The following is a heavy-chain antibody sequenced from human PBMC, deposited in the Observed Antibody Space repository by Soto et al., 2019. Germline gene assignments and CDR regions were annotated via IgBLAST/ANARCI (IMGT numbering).Heavy chain of an antibody. Sequence: QVQLVQSGAEVKKPGSSVKVSCKASGGTFSSYAISWVRQAPGQGLEWMGGIIPIFGTANYAQKFQGRVTITADESTSTAYVELRSLRSEDTAVYYCARRGGATDRAGWYYGMDVWGQGTTVTVSS. J-gene: IGHJ6*02. V-gene: IGHV1-69*12. CDR3: ARRGGATDRAGWYYGMDV. CDR2: IIPIFGTA. D-gene: IGHD1-26*01. CDR1: GGTFSSYA.